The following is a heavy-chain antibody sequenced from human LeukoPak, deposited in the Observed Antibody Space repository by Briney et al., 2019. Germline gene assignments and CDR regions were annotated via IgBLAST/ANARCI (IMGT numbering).Heavy chain of an antibody. CDR2: ISSSGGTV. Sequence: GGSLRLSCAASGFAFSDYYMSWIRQAPGKGLEWVSYISSSGGTVYYADSVKGRFTISRDNAKNSLYLQMNSLRAEDTAVYYCARDKGRLGFDYWGQGTLVTVTS. CDR3: ARDKGRLGFDY. J-gene: IGHJ4*02. V-gene: IGHV3-11*04. CDR1: GFAFSDYY. D-gene: IGHD7-27*01.